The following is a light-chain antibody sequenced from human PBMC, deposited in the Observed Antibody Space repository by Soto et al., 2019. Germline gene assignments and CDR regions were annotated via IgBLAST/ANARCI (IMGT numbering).Light chain of an antibody. CDR2: GVS. J-gene: IGKJ1*01. CDR1: QSLSSRN. Sequence: ELVLTQSPGPLSLSPGERAILSCRXSQSLSSRNLAWYQQKPGQAPRPLIYGVSSRATGIPDRFSGSWSGTDCTLTISRLEPEDVSVYYCQQYDSSPRTFGQGTKVDIK. V-gene: IGKV3-20*01. CDR3: QQYDSSPRT.